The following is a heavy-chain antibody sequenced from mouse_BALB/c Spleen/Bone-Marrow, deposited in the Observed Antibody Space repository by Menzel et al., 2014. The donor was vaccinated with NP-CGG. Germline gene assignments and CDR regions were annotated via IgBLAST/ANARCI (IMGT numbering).Heavy chain of an antibody. J-gene: IGHJ3*01. V-gene: IGHV1-77*01. CDR1: GYTFTDYY. Sequence: QVQLQQSGAELARPGDSVTLTCKASGYTFTDYYINWVRRRTGQGLEWIGEIYHGNGNTYYNEKFKGKATLTADKSSSTAYMQLSSLSSEDSAVYFCARGGYYRYDGFAYWGQVDSGHCLC. D-gene: IGHD2-14*01. CDR3: ARGGYYRYDGFAY. CDR2: IYHGNGNT.